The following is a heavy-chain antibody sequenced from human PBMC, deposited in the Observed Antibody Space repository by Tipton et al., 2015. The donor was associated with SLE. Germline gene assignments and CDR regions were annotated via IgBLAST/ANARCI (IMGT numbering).Heavy chain of an antibody. CDR2: ITGSAYST. CDR1: GFTFSNYA. V-gene: IGHV3-23*01. D-gene: IGHD3-3*01. Sequence: GSLRLSCVASGFTFSNYAMSWVRQAPGKGLEWVSAITGSAYSTYYADSVKGRFTISRDNSKNTLYLEMDSLRAEDTAKYYCAKAGGFHNDLWNAFLGMDSWGQGILVTVSS. CDR3: AKAGGFHNDLWNAFLGMDS. J-gene: IGHJ4*02.